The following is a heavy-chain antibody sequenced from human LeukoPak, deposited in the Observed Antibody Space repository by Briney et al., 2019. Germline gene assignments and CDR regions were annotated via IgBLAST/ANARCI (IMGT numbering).Heavy chain of an antibody. CDR2: ISSSGSSI. Sequence: TGGSLRLSCTASGFTFSSYEMNWVRQAPGKGLEWVSYISSSGSSIYYADSVKGRFTISRDNAKNSLYLQMNSLRAEDTAVYYCARDQTSILATMGSFDMWGQGTMVTVSS. V-gene: IGHV3-48*03. J-gene: IGHJ3*02. D-gene: IGHD5-12*01. CDR1: GFTFSSYE. CDR3: ARDQTSILATMGSFDM.